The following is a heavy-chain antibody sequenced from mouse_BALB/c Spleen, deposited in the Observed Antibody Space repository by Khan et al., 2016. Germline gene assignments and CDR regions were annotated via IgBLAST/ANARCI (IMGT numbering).Heavy chain of an antibody. J-gene: IGHJ3*01. CDR2: INTYTGEP. V-gene: IGHV9-3-1*01. D-gene: IGHD1-1*01. CDR3: ARKDYGSSYDARFAY. CDR1: GYTFTNYG. Sequence: QIQLVQSGPELKKPGETVKISCKASGYTFTNYGMNWVKQAPGKGLKWMGWINTYTGEPTYADDFKGRFAFSLETSASTAYLQINNLKNEDTATXCCARKDYGSSYDARFAYWGQGTLVTVSA.